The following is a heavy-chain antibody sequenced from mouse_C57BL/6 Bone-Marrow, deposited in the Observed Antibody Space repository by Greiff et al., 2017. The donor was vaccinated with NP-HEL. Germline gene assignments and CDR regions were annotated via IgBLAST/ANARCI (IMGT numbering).Heavy chain of an antibody. Sequence: VQLQQSGAELVRPGASVKLSCKASGYTFTDYYINWVKQRPGQGLEWIARIYPGSGNTYYNEKFKGKATLTAEKSSSTAYMQLSSLTSEDSAVYFCAEGFGGYWGQGTTLTVSS. CDR2: IYPGSGNT. J-gene: IGHJ2*01. CDR1: GYTFTDYY. CDR3: AEGFGGY. V-gene: IGHV1-76*01. D-gene: IGHD3-1*01.